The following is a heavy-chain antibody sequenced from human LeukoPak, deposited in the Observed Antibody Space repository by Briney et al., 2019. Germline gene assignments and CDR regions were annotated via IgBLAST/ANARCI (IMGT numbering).Heavy chain of an antibody. Sequence: GGSLRLSCAASGFTFSSYWMHWVRQAPGKGLVGVSRINSDGSSTSYADSVKGRFTISRDNAKNTLYLQMNSLRAEDTAVYYCARGGDGYNSDYWGQGTLVTVSS. V-gene: IGHV3-74*01. D-gene: IGHD5-24*01. CDR1: GFTFSSYW. CDR2: INSDGSST. CDR3: ARGGDGYNSDY. J-gene: IGHJ4*02.